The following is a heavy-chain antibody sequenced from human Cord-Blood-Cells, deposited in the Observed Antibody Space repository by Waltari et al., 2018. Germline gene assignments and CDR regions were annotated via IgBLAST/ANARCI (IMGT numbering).Heavy chain of an antibody. J-gene: IGHJ4*02. Sequence: QVQLQQWGAGLLKPSETLSLTCAVYGGSFSGYYWSWIRQPPGKGLEWIGEINHSGSTNYNPSLKSRVTISVDTSKNQFSLKLSSVTAADTAVYYCARRDLSSSWYVDYWGQGTLVTVSS. D-gene: IGHD6-13*01. CDR1: GGSFSGYY. V-gene: IGHV4-34*01. CDR2: INHSGST. CDR3: ARRDLSSSWYVDY.